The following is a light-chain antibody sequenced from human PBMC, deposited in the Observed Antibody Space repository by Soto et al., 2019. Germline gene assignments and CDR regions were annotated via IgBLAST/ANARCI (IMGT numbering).Light chain of an antibody. V-gene: IGKV3-15*01. Sequence: EIVMTQSPAALSVSPGERATLSCRASQSISNNVAWYQQKPGQAPRLLIYGASTRATGIPARFSGSWSGTEFTLTISSLQSEDFAVYYCQQYDNWPITFGQGTRLEIK. CDR1: QSISNN. CDR3: QQYDNWPIT. CDR2: GAS. J-gene: IGKJ5*01.